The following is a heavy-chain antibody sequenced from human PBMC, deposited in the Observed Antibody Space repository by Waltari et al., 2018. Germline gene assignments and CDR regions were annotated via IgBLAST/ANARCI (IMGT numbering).Heavy chain of an antibody. CDR3: ARDLVATIEDY. V-gene: IGHV1-2*02. J-gene: IGHJ4*02. Sequence: QVQLVQSGAEVKKPGASVKVSCKASGYTFTGYYIPWVRQSPGQGLEWMGWINPNRGGTNYAQKFQGRVTMTRDTSISTAYMELSRLRSDDTAVYYCARDLVATIEDYWGQGTLVTVSS. D-gene: IGHD5-12*01. CDR2: INPNRGGT. CDR1: GYTFTGYY.